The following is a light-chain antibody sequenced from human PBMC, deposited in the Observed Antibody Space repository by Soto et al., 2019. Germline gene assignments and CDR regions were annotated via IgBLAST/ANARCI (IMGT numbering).Light chain of an antibody. Sequence: DIVMTQSPDSLAVSLGERATINCKSSQSVFYSSNNRNYLAWYQQKPGQPPKLLIYWPSTRESGVPDRISGSGSGTDFTLNISSLKAEDGAVYYCQEYYSVSRTFGQGTKVDIK. V-gene: IGKV4-1*01. CDR3: QEYYSVSRT. CDR1: QSVFYSSNNRNY. J-gene: IGKJ1*01. CDR2: WPS.